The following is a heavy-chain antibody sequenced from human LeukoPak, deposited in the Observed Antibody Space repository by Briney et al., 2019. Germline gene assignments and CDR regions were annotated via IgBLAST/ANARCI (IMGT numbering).Heavy chain of an antibody. D-gene: IGHD3-22*01. CDR1: GFTFSSSA. CDR2: ISASGGST. J-gene: IGHJ6*02. V-gene: IGHV3-23*01. Sequence: GGSLRLSCAASGFTFSSSAMSWVRQVPGKGLEWVSGISASGGSTSYADSVRGRFTISRDNSKNTLYVQMNSLRAEDTAVYYCARDRGTYYYDSSGHYYYYYGMDVWGQGTTVTVSS. CDR3: ARDRGTYYYDSSGHYYYYYGMDV.